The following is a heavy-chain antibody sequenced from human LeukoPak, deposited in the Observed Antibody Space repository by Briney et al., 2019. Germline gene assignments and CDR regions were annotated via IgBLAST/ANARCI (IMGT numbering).Heavy chain of an antibody. D-gene: IGHD3-3*01. Sequence: SETLSLTCTVSGGTMSGGNYYWSWIRQSPGKGLEWIGYIHYGGSTYYNPSLKSRVTISVDRSKNQFSLKLSSVTAADTAVFYCARVASGYDVFDIWGQGTMVTVSS. CDR3: ARVASGYDVFDI. V-gene: IGHV4-30-4*02. CDR2: IHYGGST. CDR1: GGTMSGGNYY. J-gene: IGHJ3*02.